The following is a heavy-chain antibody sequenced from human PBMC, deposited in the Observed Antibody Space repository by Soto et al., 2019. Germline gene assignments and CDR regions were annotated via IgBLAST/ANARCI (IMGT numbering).Heavy chain of an antibody. V-gene: IGHV4-39*01. CDR3: ASLRGVVVPAAMGGDSYYYYGMDV. D-gene: IGHD2-2*01. CDR2: IYYSGST. J-gene: IGHJ6*02. CDR1: GGSISSSSYY. Sequence: QLQLQESGPGLVKPSETLSLTCTVSGGSISSSSYYWGWIRQPPGKGLEWIGSIYYSGSTYYNPSLKSRVTISVDTAKNQSSLKLSSVTAADTAVYYCASLRGVVVPAAMGGDSYYYYGMDVWGQGTTVTVSS.